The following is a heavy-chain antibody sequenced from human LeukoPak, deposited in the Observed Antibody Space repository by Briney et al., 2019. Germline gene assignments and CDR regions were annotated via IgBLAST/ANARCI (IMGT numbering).Heavy chain of an antibody. J-gene: IGHJ4*02. V-gene: IGHV4-59*01. CDR1: GGSISSSY. Sequence: SETLSLTCTVSGGSISSSYWSWIRQPPGKGLEWIAYIYYSGSTNYNPSLKSRVTISVDTSKNQFSLKLSSVTAADTAVYYCARGPSDCSGGTCCASGLDYWGQGTLVTVSP. D-gene: IGHD2-15*01. CDR2: IYYSGST. CDR3: ARGPSDCSGGTCCASGLDY.